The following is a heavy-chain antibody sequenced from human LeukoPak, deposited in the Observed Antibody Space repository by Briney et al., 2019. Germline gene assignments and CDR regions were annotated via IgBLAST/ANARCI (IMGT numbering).Heavy chain of an antibody. CDR2: IYHSGST. D-gene: IGHD3-22*01. CDR3: ARVRITMIVPEYFDF. CDR1: GYSISSGFY. V-gene: IGHV4-38-2*02. Sequence: SETLSLTCTVSGYSISSGFYWGWIRQPPGKGLEWIGSIYHSGSTHYNSSLKSRVTISVDTSKNQLSLKLNSVAAADTAVYYCARVRITMIVPEYFDFWGQGTLVTVSS. J-gene: IGHJ4*02.